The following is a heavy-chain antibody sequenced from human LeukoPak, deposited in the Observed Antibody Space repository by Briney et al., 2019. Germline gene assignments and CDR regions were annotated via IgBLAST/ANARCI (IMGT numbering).Heavy chain of an antibody. V-gene: IGHV3-30*02. CDR1: GFTFSSYG. D-gene: IGHD6-6*01. CDR2: IRYDGRNK. CDR3: ANFRSIAARDYYYYYMDV. J-gene: IGHJ6*03. Sequence: GGSLRLSCAASGFTFSSYGMHWVRQAPGKGLEWVAFIRYDGRNKYYADSAKGRFTISRDNSKNTLYLQMNSLRAEDTAVYYCANFRSIAARDYYYYYMDVWGKGTTVTVSS.